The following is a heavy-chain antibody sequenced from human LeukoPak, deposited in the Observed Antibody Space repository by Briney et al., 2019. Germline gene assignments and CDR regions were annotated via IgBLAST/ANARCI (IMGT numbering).Heavy chain of an antibody. Sequence: GGSLKLSCAASGFTFSDSAMDWVRQASGKGLEWVSSISSSSSYINYADSVKGRFTFSRDNAKNSLYLQMNSLRAEDTAVYYCARGDTVPAAMGAFDIWGQGTMVTVSS. D-gene: IGHD2-2*01. CDR3: ARGDTVPAAMGAFDI. CDR1: GFTFSDSA. V-gene: IGHV3-21*01. CDR2: ISSSSSYI. J-gene: IGHJ3*02.